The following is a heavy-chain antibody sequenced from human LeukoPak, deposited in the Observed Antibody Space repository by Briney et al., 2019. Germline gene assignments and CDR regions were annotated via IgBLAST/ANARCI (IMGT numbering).Heavy chain of an antibody. J-gene: IGHJ3*02. CDR3: AREGGYCSSTSCSPDAFDI. D-gene: IGHD2-2*01. Sequence: GGSLRLSCAASGFTFSDYYMSWIRQAPGKGLEWVSYISSSGSTIYYADSVKGRFTISRDNSKNTLYLQMNSLRAEDTAVYYCAREGGYCSSTSCSPDAFDIWGQGTMVTVSS. CDR1: GFTFSDYY. CDR2: ISSSGSTI. V-gene: IGHV3-11*04.